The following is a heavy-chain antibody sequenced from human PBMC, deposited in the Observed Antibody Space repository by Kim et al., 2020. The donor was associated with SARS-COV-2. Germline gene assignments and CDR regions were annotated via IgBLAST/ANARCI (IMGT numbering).Heavy chain of an antibody. J-gene: IGHJ5*02. Sequence: GESLKISCKGSGYGFINYWISWMRQMPGKGLEWMGRIDPSDSYTNYSPSFQGHVTISADKSVSTAYLQWSSLKASDTAMYYCARHWFWDSNNWFDPWGQGTLVTVSS. V-gene: IGHV5-10-1*01. CDR3: ARHWFWDSNNWFDP. D-gene: IGHD3-10*01. CDR1: GYGFINYW. CDR2: IDPSDSYT.